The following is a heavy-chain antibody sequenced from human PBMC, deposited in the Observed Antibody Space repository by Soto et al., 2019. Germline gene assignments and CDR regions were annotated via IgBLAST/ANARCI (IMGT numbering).Heavy chain of an antibody. Sequence: QVQLQESDAGLVKASQTLSLTCTVSGGSVSSGAYYWTWIRQRPGKGLEWIGYIYYSGRTYYSPSFKSRLSISRDTSKNQFSLRLSSVTAADTAMYYCARARLRAVYAFDIWGQGTMVTVSS. J-gene: IGHJ3*02. CDR1: GGSVSSGAYY. CDR3: ARARLRAVYAFDI. D-gene: IGHD5-12*01. V-gene: IGHV4-31*03. CDR2: IYYSGRT.